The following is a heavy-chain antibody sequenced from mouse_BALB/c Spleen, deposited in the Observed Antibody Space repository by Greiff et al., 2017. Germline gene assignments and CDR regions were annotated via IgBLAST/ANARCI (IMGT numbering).Heavy chain of an antibody. J-gene: IGHJ4*01. D-gene: IGHD1-1*01. CDR1: GFAFSSYD. CDR2: ISSGGGST. V-gene: IGHV5-12-1*01. Sequence: EVQGVESGGGLVKPGGSLKLSCAASGFAFSSYDMSWVRQTPEKRLEWVAYISSGGGSTYYPDTVKGRFTISRDNAKNTLYLQMSSLKSEDTAMYYCATDGNPYAMDYWGQGTSVTVSS. CDR3: ATDGNPYAMDY.